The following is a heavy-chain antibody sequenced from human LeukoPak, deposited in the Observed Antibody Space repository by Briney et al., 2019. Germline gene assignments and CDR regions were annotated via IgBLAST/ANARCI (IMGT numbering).Heavy chain of an antibody. J-gene: IGHJ2*01. V-gene: IGHV4-34*01. CDR1: GGSFSGYY. D-gene: IGHD2-2*02. CDR2: INHGGST. Sequence: SETLSLTCAVYGGSFSGYYWSWIRQPPGKGLEWIGEINHGGSTNYNPSLKSRVTISVDTSKNQFSLKLSSVTAADTAVYYCARRFPRHCSSTSCYKRGYWYFDLWGRGTLVTVSS. CDR3: ARRFPRHCSSTSCYKRGYWYFDL.